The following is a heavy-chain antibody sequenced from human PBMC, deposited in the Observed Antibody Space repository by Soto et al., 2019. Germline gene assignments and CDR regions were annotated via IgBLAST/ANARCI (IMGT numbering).Heavy chain of an antibody. CDR3: AKCHYYDFWSGYSPQPNYYYGMDV. CDR2: ISGSGGST. CDR1: GFTFSSYA. D-gene: IGHD3-3*01. V-gene: IGHV3-23*01. Sequence: VGSLRLSCAGSGFTFSSYAMSWVRQAPGKGLEWVSAISGSGGSTYYADSVKGRFTISRDNSKNTLYLQMNSLRAEDAAVYYCAKCHYYDFWSGYSPQPNYYYGMDVWGQGTTVTVSS. J-gene: IGHJ6*02.